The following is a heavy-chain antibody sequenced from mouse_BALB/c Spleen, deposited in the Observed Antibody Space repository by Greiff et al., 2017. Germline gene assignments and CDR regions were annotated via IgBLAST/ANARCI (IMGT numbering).Heavy chain of an antibody. CDR1: GFTFSSYG. V-gene: IGHV5-6*01. D-gene: IGHD2-14*01. Sequence: EVQGVESGGDLVKPGGSLKLSCAASGFTFSSYGMSWVRQTPDKRLEWVATISSGGSYTYYPDSVKGRFTISRDNAKNTLYLQMSSLKSEDTAMYYCARHVGYDGGYYAMDYWGQGTSVTVSS. CDR3: ARHVGYDGGYYAMDY. J-gene: IGHJ4*01. CDR2: ISSGGSYT.